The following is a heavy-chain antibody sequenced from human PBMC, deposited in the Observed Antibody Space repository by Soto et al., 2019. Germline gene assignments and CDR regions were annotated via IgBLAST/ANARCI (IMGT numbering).Heavy chain of an antibody. D-gene: IGHD2-21*01. CDR1: GYRFTDYW. CDR2: IYPGDSDT. V-gene: IGHV5-51*01. Sequence: PGESLKISCEASGYRFTDYWIACVRQMPGKGLEWMVIIYPGDSDTRYSPSFQGQVTISADKPIGTAYLQGGSLKASDTAVYYCAKLVISATATDPDYWGQGTRVTV. J-gene: IGHJ4*02. CDR3: AKLVISATATDPDY.